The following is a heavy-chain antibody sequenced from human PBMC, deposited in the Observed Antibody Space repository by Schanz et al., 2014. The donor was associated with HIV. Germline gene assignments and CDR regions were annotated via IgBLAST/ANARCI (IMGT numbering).Heavy chain of an antibody. V-gene: IGHV4-4*07. D-gene: IGHD6-6*01. CDR3: AKSGQLVTKHYWFDS. J-gene: IGHJ5*01. CDR1: SGSIRTYH. Sequence: QVLLQESGPRLMKPSETVSLTCTVSSGSIRTYHWHWIRQSAGKRLEWIGRVSGSGSTDHNPSLKSRFPMSVDPSNTLFPLKLKSGTAADTAVYYCAKSGQLVTKHYWFDSWGQGTLVTVSS. CDR2: VSGSGST.